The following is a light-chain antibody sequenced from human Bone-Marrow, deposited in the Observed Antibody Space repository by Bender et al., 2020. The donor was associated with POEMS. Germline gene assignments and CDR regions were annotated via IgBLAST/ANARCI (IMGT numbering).Light chain of an antibody. Sequence: QSALTQPASVSGSPGQSVTISCTGTSSDVGGYNYVSWYQQHPGKAPKLMIYDVNKRPSGVPIRFSGSKSGSTASLNISGLQAEDEADYYCCSYAGSYTWVLGGGTKLTVL. J-gene: IGLJ2*01. CDR3: CSYAGSYTWV. CDR1: SSDVGGYNY. V-gene: IGLV2-11*01. CDR2: DVN.